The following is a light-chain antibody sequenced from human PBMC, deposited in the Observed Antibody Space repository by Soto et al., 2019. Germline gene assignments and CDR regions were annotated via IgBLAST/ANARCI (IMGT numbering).Light chain of an antibody. V-gene: IGKV2-28*01. CDR2: LGS. J-gene: IGKJ1*01. CDR3: MQRLQTPWT. Sequence: DIVMTQSPLSLPVTPGEPASISCRSSQGLLHSNGYNYLDWYLQKPGQSPQLLIYLGSNRASGVPDRFSGSGSGTDFTLKISRVEAEDAGVYYCMQRLQTPWTFGQGTKV. CDR1: QGLLHSNGYNY.